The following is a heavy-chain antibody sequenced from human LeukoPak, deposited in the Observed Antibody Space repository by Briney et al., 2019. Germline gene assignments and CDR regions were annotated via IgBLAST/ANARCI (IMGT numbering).Heavy chain of an antibody. CDR3: ARSPHCSGGSCYVDY. CDR2: ISSSSSYI. Sequence: PGGSLRLSCAASGFTFSSYSMNWVRQAPGKGLEWVSSISSSSSYIYYADSVKGRFTISRDNAKNSLYLQMNSLRAEDTAVYYCARSPHCSGGSCYVDYWGQGTLVTVSS. J-gene: IGHJ4*02. V-gene: IGHV3-21*01. D-gene: IGHD2-15*01. CDR1: GFTFSSYS.